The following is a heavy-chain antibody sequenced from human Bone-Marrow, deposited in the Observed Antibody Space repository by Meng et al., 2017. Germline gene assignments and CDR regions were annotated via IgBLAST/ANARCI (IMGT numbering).Heavy chain of an antibody. CDR3: TGHIDY. CDR2: MKSNVDGGTV. CDR1: GFTFSNAW. V-gene: IGHV3-15*01. Sequence: ELQLVESGGVLVKPWGSLRLSWAGSGFTFSNAWMTWVRQAPGKGLEWIGRMKSNVDGGTVDYAAALKGRFFISRDDSKNMFYLQMNSLKSEDTAVYYCTGHIDYWGHGTLVTVSS. J-gene: IGHJ4*01.